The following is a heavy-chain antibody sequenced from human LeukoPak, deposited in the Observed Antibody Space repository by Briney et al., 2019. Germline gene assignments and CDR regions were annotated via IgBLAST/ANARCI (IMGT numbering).Heavy chain of an antibody. Sequence: GGSLRLSCAASGFTFSSYAMSWVRQAPGKGLEWASAISGSGGSTYYADSVKGRFTISSDNSKNTLYLQMNSLRAEDTAVYYCAKPSGYSGYDTFDYWGQGTLVTVSS. CDR3: AKPSGYSGYDTFDY. V-gene: IGHV3-23*01. CDR1: GFTFSSYA. D-gene: IGHD5-12*01. CDR2: ISGSGGST. J-gene: IGHJ4*02.